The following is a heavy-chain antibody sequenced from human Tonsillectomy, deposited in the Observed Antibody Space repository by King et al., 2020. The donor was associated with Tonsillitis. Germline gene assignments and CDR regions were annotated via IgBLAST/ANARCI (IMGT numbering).Heavy chain of an antibody. CDR2: INAGNGNT. D-gene: IGHD2-2*01. V-gene: IGHV1-3*01. CDR1: GYTFTTYA. Sequence: QLVQSGAEVKKPGASVKVSCKASGYTFTTYAMHWVRQAPGQRLEWMGWINAGNGNTKYSQKFQGRVTITRDTSASTAYMELSSLRSEDTAVYYCAGAGYFSTTSCSDAFDIWGEGTMVTVSS. CDR3: AGAGYFSTTSCSDAFDI. J-gene: IGHJ3*02.